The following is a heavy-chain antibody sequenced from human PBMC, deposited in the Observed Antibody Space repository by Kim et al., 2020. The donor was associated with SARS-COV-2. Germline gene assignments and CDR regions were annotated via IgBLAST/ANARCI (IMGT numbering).Heavy chain of an antibody. J-gene: IGHJ6*02. Sequence: GGSLRLSCAASGFTFSDYYMSWIRQAPGKGLEWVSYISSSGSTIYYADSVKGRFTISRDNAKNSLYLQMNSLRAEDTAVYYCARAARYYYGSGSYDGPYYYYYYGMDVWGQGTTVTVSS. CDR1: GFTFSDYY. CDR3: ARAARYYYGSGSYDGPYYYYYYGMDV. V-gene: IGHV3-11*04. CDR2: ISSSGSTI. D-gene: IGHD3-10*01.